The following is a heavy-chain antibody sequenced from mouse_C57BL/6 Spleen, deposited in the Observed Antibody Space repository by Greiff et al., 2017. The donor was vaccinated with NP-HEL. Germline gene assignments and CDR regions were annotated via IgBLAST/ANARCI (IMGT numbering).Heavy chain of an antibody. D-gene: IGHD2-3*01. CDR2: IYPGDGDT. J-gene: IGHJ2*01. V-gene: IGHV1-80*01. CDR1: GYAFSSYW. Sequence: VQLQQSGAELVKPGASVKISCKASGYAFSSYWMNWVKQRPGKGLEWIGQIYPGDGDTNYNGKFKGKATLTADKSSSTAYMQLSSLTSEDSAVYFCARGPDGYYPDYWGQGTTLTVSS. CDR3: ARGPDGYYPDY.